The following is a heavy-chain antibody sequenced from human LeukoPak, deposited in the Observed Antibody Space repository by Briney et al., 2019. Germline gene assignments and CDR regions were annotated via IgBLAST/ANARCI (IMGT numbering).Heavy chain of an antibody. CDR2: ISYIGST. Sequence: SETLSLTCVVSGDSFSSHYWTWIRQSPGKELEWIGYISYIGSTNYNPSLKSRVTISIDTSKNQFSLKLRSVTAADTAVYYCARDLVTVTKGFDIWGQGTMVSVSS. J-gene: IGHJ3*02. CDR1: GDSFSSHY. CDR3: ARDLVTVTKGFDI. V-gene: IGHV4-59*11. D-gene: IGHD4-17*01.